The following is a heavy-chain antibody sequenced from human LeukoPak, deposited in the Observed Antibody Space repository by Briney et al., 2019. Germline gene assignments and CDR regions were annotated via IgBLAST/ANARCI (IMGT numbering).Heavy chain of an antibody. Sequence: SETLSLTCAVYGGSFSGYYWSWIRQPPGKGLEWIREINHSGSTNYNPSLKSRVTISVDTSKNQFSLKLSSVTAADTAVYYCARLYYYDSLDYWGQGTLVTVSS. CDR2: INHSGST. J-gene: IGHJ4*02. V-gene: IGHV4-34*01. D-gene: IGHD3-22*01. CDR3: ARLYYYDSLDY. CDR1: GGSFSGYY.